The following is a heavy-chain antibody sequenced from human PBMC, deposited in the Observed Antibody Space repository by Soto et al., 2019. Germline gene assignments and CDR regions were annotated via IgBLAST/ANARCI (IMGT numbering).Heavy chain of an antibody. CDR2: INPNSGGT. J-gene: IGHJ4*02. CDR1: GYTFTGYY. CDR3: ARGRTGTTSYFDY. D-gene: IGHD1-1*01. V-gene: IGHV1-2*02. Sequence: ASVKVSCTXSGYTFTGYYLHWVRQAPGQGLEWMGWINPNSGGTNYAQKFQGRVTMTRDTSISTAYMELSRLRSDDTAVYYCARGRTGTTSYFDYWGQGNLVTVSS.